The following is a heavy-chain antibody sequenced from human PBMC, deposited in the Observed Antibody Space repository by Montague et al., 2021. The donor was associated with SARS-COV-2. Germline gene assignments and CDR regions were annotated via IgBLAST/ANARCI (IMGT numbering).Heavy chain of an antibody. Sequence: SLRLSCAASGFTFDDYAMHWVWQAPGKGLEWVSGISWNSGSTGYADSVKGRFTISRDNAMNSLYLQMNSLRAEDTALYYCAKEVGESPSFDYWGQGTLVTVSS. J-gene: IGHJ4*02. CDR2: ISWNSGST. CDR1: GFTFDDYA. D-gene: IGHD3-16*01. CDR3: AKEVGESPSFDY. V-gene: IGHV3-9*01.